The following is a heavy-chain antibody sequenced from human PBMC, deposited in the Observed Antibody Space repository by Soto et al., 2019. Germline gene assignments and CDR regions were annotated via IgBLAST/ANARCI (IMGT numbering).Heavy chain of an antibody. CDR1: GGSISSYY. D-gene: IGHD3-9*01. CDR2: IYYSGST. Sequence: SETLSLTXTVSGGSISSYYWSWIRQPPGKGLEWIGYIYYSGSTNYNPSLKSRVTISVDTSKNQFSLKLSSVTAADTAVYYCARQNYDILTGYDYWGQGTLVTVSS. V-gene: IGHV4-59*01. J-gene: IGHJ4*02. CDR3: ARQNYDILTGYDY.